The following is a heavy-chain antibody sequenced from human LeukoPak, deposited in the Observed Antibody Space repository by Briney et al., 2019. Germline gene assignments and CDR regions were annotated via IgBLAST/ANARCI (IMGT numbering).Heavy chain of an antibody. J-gene: IGHJ4*02. CDR2: ISGSGGST. CDR3: AKGGVRGAQSDGY. CDR1: GFTFSSYA. V-gene: IGHV3-23*01. Sequence: GGSLRLSCAASGFTFSSYAMSWVRQAPGKGLEWVSAISGSGGSTFYADSVRGRFTISRDNSRNALYLQVNSLRAEDTAVYYCAKGGVRGAQSDGYWGQGSLVTVSS. D-gene: IGHD3-10*01.